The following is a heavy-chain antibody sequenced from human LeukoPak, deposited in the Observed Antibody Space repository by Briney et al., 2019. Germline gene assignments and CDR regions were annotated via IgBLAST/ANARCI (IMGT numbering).Heavy chain of an antibody. CDR3: ARDRRYGGNSLYYFDY. V-gene: IGHV3-7*01. CDR1: GFTFSSYW. CDR2: IKQDGSEK. Sequence: GGSLRLCCAASGFTFSSYWMTWFRQAPGKGLEWVANIKQDGSEKYYVDSVKGRFTISRDNAKNSLYLQMDSLRAEDTAVYYCARDRRYGGNSLYYFDYWGQGTLVTVSS. J-gene: IGHJ4*02. D-gene: IGHD4-23*01.